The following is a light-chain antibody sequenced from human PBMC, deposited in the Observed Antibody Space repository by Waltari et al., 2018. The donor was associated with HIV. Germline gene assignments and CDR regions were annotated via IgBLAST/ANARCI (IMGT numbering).Light chain of an antibody. CDR2: GTT. J-gene: IGKJ4*02. V-gene: IGKV3-15*01. CDR3: QQYNHWPLT. Sequence: ETVMTQSPATLSVPPGARVTLSSRASLSVTNDFAWHQQKPGQAPRLLIYGTTTSATGIPARFSGGGSETEFSLTSTSLQSEDFAVYDCQQYNHWPLTFGRGTKVEIK. CDR1: LSVTND.